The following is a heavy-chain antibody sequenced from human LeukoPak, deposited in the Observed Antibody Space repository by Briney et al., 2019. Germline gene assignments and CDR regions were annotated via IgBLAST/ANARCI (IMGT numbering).Heavy chain of an antibody. CDR1: GYTFTGYY. V-gene: IGHV1-18*04. Sequence: ASVTVSCKASGYTFTGYYMHWVRPAPRQGLEWMGWISTYNDNTNYAQKLQGRVTMATDTSTSTAYMELRSLRSDDTAVYYCARGSVFWSGYYKHFDYWGQGTLVTVSS. J-gene: IGHJ4*02. D-gene: IGHD3-3*01. CDR2: ISTYNDNT. CDR3: ARGSVFWSGYYKHFDY.